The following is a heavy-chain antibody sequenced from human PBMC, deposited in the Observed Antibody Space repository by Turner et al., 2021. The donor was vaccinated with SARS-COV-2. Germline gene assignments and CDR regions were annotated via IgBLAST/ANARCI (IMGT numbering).Heavy chain of an antibody. J-gene: IGHJ5*02. V-gene: IGHV4-39*01. CDR1: GGSFSSSRYY. CDR3: ARHWEVAAAGYLGRFDP. D-gene: IGHD6-13*01. CDR2: IYYSGGS. Sequence: LQLQASGPGLVKPSETLSLTCAVSGGSFSSSRYYWGWIRQPPGKGLEWIGSIYYSGGSYYNPSMKSGGIITAGESKTSLSQELSTGTAADAALVYCARHWEVAAAGYLGRFDPWGQGTLVTVSS.